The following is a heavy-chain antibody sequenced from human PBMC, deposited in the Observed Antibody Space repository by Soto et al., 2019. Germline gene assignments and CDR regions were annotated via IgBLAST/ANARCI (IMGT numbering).Heavy chain of an antibody. V-gene: IGHV3-33*01. J-gene: IGHJ4*02. D-gene: IGHD2-21*02. Sequence: QVQLVESGGGVVQPGRSLRLSCAASGFTFSSYGMHWVRQAPGKGLEWVAVIWYDGSNKYYADSVKGRFTISRDNSKNTLSLQMNSPRAEDTAVYYCARIMCRGDCYDFDYWGQGTLVTVSS. CDR3: ARIMCRGDCYDFDY. CDR2: IWYDGSNK. CDR1: GFTFSSYG.